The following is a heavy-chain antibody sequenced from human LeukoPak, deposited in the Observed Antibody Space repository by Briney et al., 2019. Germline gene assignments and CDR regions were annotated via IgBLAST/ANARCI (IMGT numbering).Heavy chain of an antibody. CDR1: GYTFTSYG. CDR3: ARYFSSSWARWFDP. CDR2: ISAYNGNT. V-gene: IGHV1-18*01. D-gene: IGHD6-13*01. Sequence: ASVKVSCKASGYTFTSYGISRVRQAPGQGLEWMGWISAYNGNTNYAQKLQGRVTMTTDTSTSTAYMELRSLRSDDTAVYYCARYFSSSWARWFDPWGQGTLVTVSS. J-gene: IGHJ5*02.